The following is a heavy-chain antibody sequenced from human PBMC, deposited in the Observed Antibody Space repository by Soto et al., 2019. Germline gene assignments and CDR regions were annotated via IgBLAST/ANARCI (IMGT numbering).Heavy chain of an antibody. CDR3: ATYGDYVSQWFDP. CDR2: IYYSGST. Sequence: SETLSLTCTVSGGPISSSSYYWGWIRQPPGKGLEWIGSIYYSGSTYYNPSLKSRVTISVDTSKNQFSLKLSSVTAADTAVYYFATYGDYVSQWFDPWGQGTLVTVSS. CDR1: GGPISSSSYY. V-gene: IGHV4-39*01. D-gene: IGHD4-17*01. J-gene: IGHJ5*02.